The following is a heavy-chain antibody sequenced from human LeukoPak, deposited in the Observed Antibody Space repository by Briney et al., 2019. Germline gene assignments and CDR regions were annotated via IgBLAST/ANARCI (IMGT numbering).Heavy chain of an antibody. CDR1: GFTFSSYG. CDR3: ARVRGLITFGGVIVSP. J-gene: IGHJ4*02. CDR2: ISSSSSYI. V-gene: IGHV3-21*01. Sequence: PGGSLRLSCAASGFTFSSYGMNWVRQAPGKGLGWVSSISSSSSYIYYADPVKGRFTISRDNAKNSLYLQMNSLRAEDTAVYYCARVRGLITFGGVIVSPWGQGTLVTVSS. D-gene: IGHD3-16*02.